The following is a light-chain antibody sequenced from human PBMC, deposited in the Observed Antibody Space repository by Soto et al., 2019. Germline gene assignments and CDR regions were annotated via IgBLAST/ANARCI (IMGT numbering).Light chain of an antibody. V-gene: IGLV1-51*01. Sequence: QSVLTQPPSVSAAPGQKVTISCSGNTSNIGSNYVSWYQQFPGTAPRLLIYDNHERPSGIPDRFSGSKSGTSATLGITGLQTGDEADYFCGTWDSLMRDGIFGGGTKLTVL. CDR3: GTWDSLMRDGI. CDR2: DNH. J-gene: IGLJ2*01. CDR1: TSNIGSNY.